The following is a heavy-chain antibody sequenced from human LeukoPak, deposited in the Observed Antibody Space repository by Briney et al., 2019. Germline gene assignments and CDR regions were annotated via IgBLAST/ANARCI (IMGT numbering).Heavy chain of an antibody. D-gene: IGHD3-22*01. J-gene: IGHJ4*02. CDR3: ARRGDYYDSSGYYFFDY. Sequence: PSETLSLTCTVSGGSISSYYWSWIRQPPGKGLEWIGYIYYSGSTNYNPPLKSRVTISVDTSKNQFSLKLSSVTAADTAVYYCARRGDYYDSSGYYFFDYWGQGTLVTVSS. CDR2: IYYSGST. V-gene: IGHV4-59*01. CDR1: GGSISSYY.